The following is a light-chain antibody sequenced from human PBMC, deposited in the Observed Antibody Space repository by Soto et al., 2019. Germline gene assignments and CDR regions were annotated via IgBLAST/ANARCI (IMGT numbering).Light chain of an antibody. J-gene: IGLJ1*01. CDR3: SSYTSSNTLYV. CDR2: DVS. V-gene: IGLV2-14*03. CDR1: SSDVGAYNY. Sequence: QSVLTQPASVSGSPGQSITISCTGTSSDVGAYNYVSWYQQHPGKGPKLMIYDVSYRPSGVSNRFSGSKSGNTASLTISGLQAEDEADYYCSSYTSSNTLYVFGTGTKVTVL.